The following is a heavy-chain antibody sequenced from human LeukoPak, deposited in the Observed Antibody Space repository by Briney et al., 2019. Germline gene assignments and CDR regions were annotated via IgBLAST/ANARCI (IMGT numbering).Heavy chain of an antibody. V-gene: IGHV3-15*01. CDR2: IKSKTDGGTT. Sequence: PGGSLRLSCAASGFTFSNAWMSWVRQAPGKGLEWVGRIKSKTDGGTTDYAAPVKGRFTISRDDSKNTLYLQMNSLKTEDTAVYYCTTDSPHYYYGMDVWGKGTTVTVSS. J-gene: IGHJ6*04. CDR1: GFTFSNAW. CDR3: TTDSPHYYYGMDV.